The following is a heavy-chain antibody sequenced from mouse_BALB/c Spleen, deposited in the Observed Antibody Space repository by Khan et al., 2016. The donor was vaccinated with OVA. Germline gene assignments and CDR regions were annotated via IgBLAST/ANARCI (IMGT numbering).Heavy chain of an antibody. Sequence: VQLKESGPGLVKPSQSLSLTCTVTGYSITSEYAWNWIRHFPGNKLEWMGYINYSGNTRYNPSLKSRISITRDTSKNQFFLQLNSVTTEDTATYYGTRKDYYDYDPFPYWGQGTLVTVSA. CDR2: INYSGNT. CDR1: GYSITSEYA. V-gene: IGHV3-2*02. CDR3: TRKDYYDYDPFPY. J-gene: IGHJ3*01. D-gene: IGHD2-4*01.